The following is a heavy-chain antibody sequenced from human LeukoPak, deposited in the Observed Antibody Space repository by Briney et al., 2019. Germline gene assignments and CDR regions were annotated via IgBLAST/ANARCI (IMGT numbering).Heavy chain of an antibody. J-gene: IGHJ4*02. CDR3: AKARDNPYSYRDF. CDR1: GFNFQIHS. D-gene: IGHD2-21*01. CDR2: IDSYGTNT. V-gene: IGHV3-23*05. Sequence: PGGSLGLSCVASGFNFQIHSMSWVRQAPGKGPEWVSAIDSYGTNTFYADSVKGRFAVSRDNARNTVYLQMNSLRPDDTALYYCAKARDNPYSYRDFWGQGTLVTVSS.